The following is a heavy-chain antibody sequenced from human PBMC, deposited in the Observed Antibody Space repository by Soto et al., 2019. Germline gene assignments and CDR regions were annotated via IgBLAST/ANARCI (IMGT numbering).Heavy chain of an antibody. D-gene: IGHD5-12*01. J-gene: IGHJ4*02. V-gene: IGHV4-39*01. CDR1: GGSISSTSYY. Sequence: QLQLQESGPGLVKPSETLSLTCTVSGGSISSTSYYWGWIRQPPGKGLEWIGSIYYSGSTYYNPSLQSRVTISVDTSKNQFSLKLTSVTAADTAVYYCAGGKHGYNYFDYWGQGTLVTVSS. CDR2: IYYSGST. CDR3: AGGKHGYNYFDY.